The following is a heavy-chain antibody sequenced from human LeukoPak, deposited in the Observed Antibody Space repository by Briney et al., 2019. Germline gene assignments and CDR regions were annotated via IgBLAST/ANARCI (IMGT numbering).Heavy chain of an antibody. J-gene: IGHJ4*02. Sequence: ATVKISCKVSGYTFTDYYMHWVQQAPGKGLEWMGLVDPEDGETIYAEKFQGRVTITADTSTDTAYMELSSLRSEDTAVYYCARDRYYYDSSGYYGFDYWGQGTLVTVSS. CDR2: VDPEDGET. V-gene: IGHV1-69-2*01. D-gene: IGHD3-22*01. CDR3: ARDRYYYDSSGYYGFDY. CDR1: GYTFTDYY.